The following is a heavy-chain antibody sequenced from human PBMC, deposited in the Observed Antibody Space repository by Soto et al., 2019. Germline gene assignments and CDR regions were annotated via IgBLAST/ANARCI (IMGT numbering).Heavy chain of an antibody. D-gene: IGHD3-22*01. V-gene: IGHV3-23*01. Sequence: GSVRLSCAASGFSFGSYAMSWVRQAPPQGLEWVSSISTRGGRTYYADSVKGRFSISRDNSANAVYLDMDNLRAEDTGIYYCAKEFYYDASGQYSDLYFDSWGQGALVTVSS. CDR3: AKEFYYDASGQYSDLYFDS. J-gene: IGHJ4*02. CDR2: ISTRGGRT. CDR1: GFSFGSYA.